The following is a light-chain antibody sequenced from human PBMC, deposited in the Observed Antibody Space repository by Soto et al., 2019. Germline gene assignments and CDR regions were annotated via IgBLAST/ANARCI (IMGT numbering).Light chain of an antibody. CDR3: AAWDDSLNGFYV. CDR2: SNN. Sequence: QSVLTQPPSASGTPGQRVTISCSGSSSNIGSNTVNWYQQLPGTAPKLLIHSNNRRPSGVPDRFSGSKSGTSASLAISGLQSEDEADYYCAAWDDSLNGFYVFGTGTKVTVL. CDR1: SSNIGSNT. J-gene: IGLJ1*01. V-gene: IGLV1-44*01.